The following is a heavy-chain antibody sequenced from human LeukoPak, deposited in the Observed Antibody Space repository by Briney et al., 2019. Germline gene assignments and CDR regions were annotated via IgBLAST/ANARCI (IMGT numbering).Heavy chain of an antibody. CDR2: IGPNGAST. CDR3: VKDLTGTWSFDY. CDR1: GFTFSSHF. D-gene: IGHD3-9*01. Sequence: GGSLRLSCSTSGFTFSSHFMHWVRQAPGKGLEYVSSIGPNGASTLYADSVKGRFTISRDNSKNALYLQLTSLRLEDTALYYCVKDLTGTWSFDYWGQGTLVTVSS. V-gene: IGHV3-64D*06. J-gene: IGHJ4*02.